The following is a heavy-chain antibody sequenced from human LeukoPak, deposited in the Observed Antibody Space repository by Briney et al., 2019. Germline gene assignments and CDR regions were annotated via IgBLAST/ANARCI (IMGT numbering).Heavy chain of an antibody. CDR2: SSYDGNAN. CDR3: ARDVQRLGGMLNPRADAFDI. CDR1: TFTLSHYA. D-gene: IGHD1-26*01. J-gene: IGHJ3*02. V-gene: IGHV3-30*16. Sequence: PGKSLRLSCAASTFTLSHYAMHWVRQAPGKGREWVAISSYDGNANYYGDAVKGRFTISRDNSDNTLFLQMDGLRPEDTAVYYYARDVQRLGGMLNPRADAFDIWGPGTMVTVSS.